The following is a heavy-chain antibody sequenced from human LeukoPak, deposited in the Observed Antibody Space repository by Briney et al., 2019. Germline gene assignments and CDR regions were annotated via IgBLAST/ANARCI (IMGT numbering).Heavy chain of an antibody. CDR3: AKGSYYDSSGSFYFDY. CDR1: GFTFSSYA. Sequence: PGGSLRLSCAASGFTFSSYAMSWVRQAPGKGLEWVSGISGSGDNTYYADSVKGRFTISRDNSKNTLYAQVNSLGTEDTAAYNCAKGSYYDSSGSFYFDYWGQGTLVTVSS. V-gene: IGHV3-23*01. D-gene: IGHD3-22*01. J-gene: IGHJ4*02. CDR2: ISGSGDNT.